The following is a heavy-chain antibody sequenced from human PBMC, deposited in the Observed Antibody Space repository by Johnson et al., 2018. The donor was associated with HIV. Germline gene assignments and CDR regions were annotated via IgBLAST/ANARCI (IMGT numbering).Heavy chain of an antibody. CDR3: TKLVGYCSGGGCYPPGDI. CDR2: IRSKGNNYAT. J-gene: IGHJ3*02. D-gene: IGHD2-15*01. Sequence: VQLVESGGGLVQPGWSLKLACAASGFTFSGSALHWVRQASGKGLEWVGHIRSKGNNYATSYAASVKGRFTISRDDSQNTAYLQMNRLKTEDTAVYYCTKLVGYCSGGGCYPPGDIWGQGTMVTVSS. V-gene: IGHV3-73*01. CDR1: GFTFSGSA.